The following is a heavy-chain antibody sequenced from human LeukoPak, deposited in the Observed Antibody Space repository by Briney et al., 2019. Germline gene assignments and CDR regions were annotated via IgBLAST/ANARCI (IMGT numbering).Heavy chain of an antibody. V-gene: IGHV3-7*03. CDR3: SRDPRSLDY. CDR1: GFTFSRYW. J-gene: IGHJ4*02. CDR2: IKQDGSDK. Sequence: GGSLRLSCAASGFTFSRYWMSWVRQAPGKGLEWVANIKQDGSDKYYVDSVKGRFTISRDNAKNSLYLQMNSLRVEDTGIYYCSRDPRSLDYWGQGALVTVSS.